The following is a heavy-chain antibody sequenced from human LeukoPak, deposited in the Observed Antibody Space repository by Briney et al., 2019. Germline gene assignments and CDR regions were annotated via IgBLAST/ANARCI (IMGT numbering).Heavy chain of an antibody. CDR1: GGTFSSYA. CDR3: ARGPPVTYSSGWYYFDY. Sequence: SVKVSCKASGGTFSSYAISWVRQAPGQGLEWMGGIIPIFGTANYAQKFQGRVTITADESTSTAYMELSSLRSEDTAVYYCARGPPVTYSSGWYYFDYWGQGTLVTVSS. J-gene: IGHJ4*02. CDR2: IIPIFGTA. V-gene: IGHV1-69*13. D-gene: IGHD6-19*01.